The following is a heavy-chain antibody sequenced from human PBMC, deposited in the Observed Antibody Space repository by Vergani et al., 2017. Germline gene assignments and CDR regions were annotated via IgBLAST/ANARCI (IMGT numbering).Heavy chain of an antibody. CDR2: IRQDGGEK. CDR1: GFTFSGFW. D-gene: IGHD6-6*01. V-gene: IGHV3-7*01. CDR3: ARRDSSSPALDY. J-gene: IGHJ4*02. Sequence: EVQLVESGGGLVQPGGSLRLSCAASGFTFSGFWMSWVRQAPGKGLEWVANIRQDGGEKNYVDSVKGRFTISRDNAKNSLYLQMNGLRAGDTAVYYCARRDSSSPALDYWGQGTLVTVSS.